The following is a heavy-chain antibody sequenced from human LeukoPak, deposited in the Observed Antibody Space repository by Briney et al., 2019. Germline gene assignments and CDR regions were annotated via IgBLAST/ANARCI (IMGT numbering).Heavy chain of an antibody. D-gene: IGHD1-26*01. J-gene: IGHJ5*02. CDR3: ARWRGIVGAPQGWFDP. V-gene: IGHV1-2*02. CDR2: INPNSGGT. Sequence: ASVKVSCKASGYTFSDYYMHWVRQAPGQGLEWMGWINPNSGGTKYAQKFQGRVTMTRDTSITTAYMELSRLRSDDTAVYYCARWRGIVGAPQGWFDPWGQGTLVTVSS. CDR1: GYTFSDYY.